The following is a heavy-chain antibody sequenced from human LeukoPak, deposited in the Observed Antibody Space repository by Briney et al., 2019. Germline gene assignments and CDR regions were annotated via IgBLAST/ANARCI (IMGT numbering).Heavy chain of an antibody. V-gene: IGHV4-59*08. CDR1: GGSISTYY. CDR2: VSYTGSA. Sequence: SETLSLTCTISGGSISTYYWTWIRQSPGKGLEWIGYVSYTGSADYNRSLKSRVSISLDTSKNQFSLTLSSVTAADTAVYHCASHLRYSYGGYYFDYWGQGTLVTVSS. CDR3: ASHLRYSYGGYYFDY. J-gene: IGHJ4*02. D-gene: IGHD5-18*01.